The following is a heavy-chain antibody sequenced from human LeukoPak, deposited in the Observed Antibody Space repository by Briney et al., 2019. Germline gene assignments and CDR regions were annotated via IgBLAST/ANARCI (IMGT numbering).Heavy chain of an antibody. J-gene: IGHJ4*02. CDR2: IYYSGNT. D-gene: IGHD2-15*01. CDR3: ARAARYCSGGSCWDY. V-gene: IGHV4-59*01. Sequence: SETLSLTCTVSGDSISSYFWSWIRQPPGKGLEWIGYIYYSGNTNHNPSLKSRVTISVDTSKNQFSLKLTSVTAADTAIYYCARAARYCSGGSCWDYWGQGTLVTVSS. CDR1: GDSISSYF.